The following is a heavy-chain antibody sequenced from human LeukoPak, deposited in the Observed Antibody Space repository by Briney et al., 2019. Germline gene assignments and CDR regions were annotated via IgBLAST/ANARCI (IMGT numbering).Heavy chain of an antibody. CDR2: INPNSGGT. CDR1: GYTFTGYY. J-gene: IGHJ6*03. V-gene: IGHV1-2*02. D-gene: IGHD3-10*01. Sequence: ASVKVSCKASGYTFTGYYMHWVRQAPGQGLEWMGWINPNSGGTNYAQKFQGRVTMTGDTSISTAYMELSRLRSDDTAVYYCARVGGSLTMVRGVLPYYMDVWGKGTTVTVSS. CDR3: ARVGGSLTMVRGVLPYYMDV.